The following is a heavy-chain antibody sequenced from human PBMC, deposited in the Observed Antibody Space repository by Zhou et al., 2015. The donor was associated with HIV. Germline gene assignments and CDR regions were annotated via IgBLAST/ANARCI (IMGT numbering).Heavy chain of an antibody. D-gene: IGHD3-10*01. CDR3: ASRIGSGAGSYYSLIYGMDV. J-gene: IGHJ6*02. CDR2: IIPIFGTA. Sequence: QVQLVQSGAEVKKPGSSVKVSCKASGGTFSSYAISWVRQAPGQGLEWMGGIIPIFGTANYAQKFQGRVTITADESTSTAYMELSSLRSEDTAVYYCASRIGSGAGSYYSLIYGMDVWGQGTTVTVSS. V-gene: IGHV1-69*01. CDR1: GGTFSSYA.